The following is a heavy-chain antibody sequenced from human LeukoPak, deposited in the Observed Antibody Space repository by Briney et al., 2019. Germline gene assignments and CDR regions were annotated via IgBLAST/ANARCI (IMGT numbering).Heavy chain of an antibody. V-gene: IGHV4-39*01. CDR1: GGSISSSSYY. J-gene: IGHJ4*02. D-gene: IGHD4-17*01. CDR3: AVTTVTISE. CDR2: IYYSGST. Sequence: SETLSLTCTVSGGSISSSSYYWGWIRQPPGKGLEWIGSIYYSGSTYYNPSLKSRVTISVDTSKNQFSLKLSSVTAADTAVYYCAVTTVTISEWGQGTPVTVSS.